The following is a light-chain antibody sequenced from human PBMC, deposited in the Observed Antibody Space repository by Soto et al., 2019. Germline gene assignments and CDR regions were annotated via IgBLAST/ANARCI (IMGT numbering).Light chain of an antibody. CDR1: QSVSSSY. CDR3: QQYYSYPPT. Sequence: EIVLTQSPGTLSLSPGERATLSCRASQSVSSSYLAWYQQKPGQAPRLLIYGASSRATGIPDRFSGSGSGTDFTLTISRLEPEDFAVYYCQQYYSYPPTFGPGTKVDIK. V-gene: IGKV3-20*01. CDR2: GAS. J-gene: IGKJ3*01.